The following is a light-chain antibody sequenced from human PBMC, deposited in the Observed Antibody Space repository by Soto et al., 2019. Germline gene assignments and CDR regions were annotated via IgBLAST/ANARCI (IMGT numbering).Light chain of an antibody. J-gene: IGKJ5*01. V-gene: IGKV1-39*01. Sequence: DIQMAQSPSSLSASLGDRVTITCRASQSISRYLNWYQQKPGKAPNLLIYVASSLQSEVPSRFSGSGSGTDFTLTITSLQPEDFGTYYCQQSYKMPSFGQGTRLEIK. CDR3: QQSYKMPS. CDR2: VAS. CDR1: QSISRY.